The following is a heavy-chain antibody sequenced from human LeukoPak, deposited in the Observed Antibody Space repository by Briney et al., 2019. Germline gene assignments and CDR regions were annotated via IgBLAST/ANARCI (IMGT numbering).Heavy chain of an antibody. Sequence: GGSLRLSCAASGFTFSRHWMHWVRQAPGKGLVWISRINSDASDTNYADFVKGRFTISRDNAKNTVYLQINSLRDEDTAVYYCAKARLAATGTHFDYWGQGTLVTVSS. CDR3: AKARLAATGTHFDY. D-gene: IGHD6-13*01. CDR2: INSDASDT. J-gene: IGHJ4*02. V-gene: IGHV3-74*01. CDR1: GFTFSRHW.